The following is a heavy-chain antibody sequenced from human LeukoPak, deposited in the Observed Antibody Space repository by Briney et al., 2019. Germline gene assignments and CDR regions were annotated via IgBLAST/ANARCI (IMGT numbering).Heavy chain of an antibody. CDR3: VREETYSSGWYGPDY. CDR1: GFTFSYYW. Sequence: GGSLRLSCAASGFTFSYYWMSWVRQAPGKGLEWVANIKQEGSEKYYVDSLKGRFTISRDDARNSLYLQMNSLRAEDTAVYYCVREETYSSGWYGPDYWGQGTLVTVSS. D-gene: IGHD6-19*01. V-gene: IGHV3-7*01. CDR2: IKQEGSEK. J-gene: IGHJ4*02.